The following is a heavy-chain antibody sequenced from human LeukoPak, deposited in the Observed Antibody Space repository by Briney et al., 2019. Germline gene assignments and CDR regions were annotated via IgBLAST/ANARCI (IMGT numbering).Heavy chain of an antibody. Sequence: SETLSLTCAVYGGSFSGYYWSWIRQPPGKGLEWIGEINHSGSTNYNPSLKSRVTISVDTSKNQFSLKLSSVTAADTAVYYCARDSSGYSRLDYWGQGTLATVSS. V-gene: IGHV4-34*01. CDR3: ARDSSGYSRLDY. J-gene: IGHJ4*02. CDR2: INHSGST. CDR1: GGSFSGYY. D-gene: IGHD3-22*01.